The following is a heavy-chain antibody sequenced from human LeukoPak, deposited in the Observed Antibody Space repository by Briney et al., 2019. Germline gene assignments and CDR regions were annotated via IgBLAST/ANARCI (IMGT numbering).Heavy chain of an antibody. CDR2: ISSSSTTI. Sequence: GGSLRLSCAASGFTFSHYNMSWVRQAPGKGLEWLSFISSSSTTIYHADSVKGRFTISRDNAKKSLYLQMNGLRDEDTAVYYCARDRLLSSGAPAMYYFDYWGQGTLVTVSS. V-gene: IGHV3-48*02. J-gene: IGHJ4*02. CDR1: GFTFSHYN. D-gene: IGHD3-10*02. CDR3: ARDRLLSSGAPAMYYFDY.